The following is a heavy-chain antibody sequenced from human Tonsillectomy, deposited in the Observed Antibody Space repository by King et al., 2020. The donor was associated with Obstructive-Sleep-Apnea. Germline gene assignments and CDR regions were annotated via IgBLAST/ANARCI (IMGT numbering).Heavy chain of an antibody. Sequence: QLVQSGAEVKKPGASVKVSCKASGYTFTSYGISWVRQAPGQGLEWMGWISAFNGNTNYAQKLQGRVTMTTDTSTSTAYMELRSLRSDDTAVYYCARDRLEYYYDSSGPDYFYYYGMDVWGQGTTVTVSS. D-gene: IGHD3-22*01. V-gene: IGHV1-18*04. J-gene: IGHJ6*02. CDR3: ARDRLEYYYDSSGPDYFYYYGMDV. CDR2: ISAFNGNT. CDR1: GYTFTSYG.